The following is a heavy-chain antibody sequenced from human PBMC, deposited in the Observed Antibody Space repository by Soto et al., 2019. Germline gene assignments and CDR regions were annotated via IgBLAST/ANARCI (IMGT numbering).Heavy chain of an antibody. J-gene: IGHJ3*02. Sequence: ASVKVSCKASGYTFTGYYMHWVRQAPGQGLEWMGWINPNSGGTNYAQKFQGWVTMTRDTSISTAYMELNRLRSDDTAVYYCARDVIQRITIFGVADPRAFDIWGQGTMVT. CDR1: GYTFTGYY. V-gene: IGHV1-2*04. CDR3: ARDVIQRITIFGVADPRAFDI. CDR2: INPNSGGT. D-gene: IGHD3-3*01.